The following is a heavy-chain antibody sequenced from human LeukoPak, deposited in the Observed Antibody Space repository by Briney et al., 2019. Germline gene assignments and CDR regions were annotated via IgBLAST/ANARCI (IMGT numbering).Heavy chain of an antibody. CDR2: ISSSSSYI. V-gene: IGHV3-21*01. CDR3: ARVRPGHYYDSFDY. J-gene: IGHJ4*02. D-gene: IGHD3-22*01. Sequence: GGSLRLSCAASGFTFSSYSRNWVRQAPGKGLEWVSSISSSSSYINYADSVKGRFTISRDNAKNSLYLQMNSLRAEDTAVYYCARVRPGHYYDSFDYWGQGTLVTVSS. CDR1: GFTFSSYS.